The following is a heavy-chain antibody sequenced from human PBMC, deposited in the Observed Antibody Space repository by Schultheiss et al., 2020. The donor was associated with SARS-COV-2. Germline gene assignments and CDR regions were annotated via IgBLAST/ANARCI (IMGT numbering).Heavy chain of an antibody. CDR2: VSHSGST. CDR3: ARVGRIGSGGDRPGALDN. CDR1: GGSFSGYY. Sequence: SQTLSLTCAVYGGSFSGYYWSWIRQPPGEGLEWIGYVSHSGSTKYNPSLKSRVAMSVDTSKNQFSLKVDSVTAADTAMYFCARVGRIGSGGDRPGALDNWGQGTLVTVSS. D-gene: IGHD2-21*01. V-gene: IGHV4-34*01. J-gene: IGHJ4*02.